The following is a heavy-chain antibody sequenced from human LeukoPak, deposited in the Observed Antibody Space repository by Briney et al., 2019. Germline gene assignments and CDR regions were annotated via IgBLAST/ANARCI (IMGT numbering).Heavy chain of an antibody. CDR1: GFTFRVAA. J-gene: IGHJ3*01. Sequence: GGSLRLSCAVSGFTFRVAAMTWVRQAPGKGLEWVSLISSSGNNAYYADSVKGRFTISRDNSKNTLSLQMNSLRVEDTAIYYYAKDIQLSTWGLGTMVTVSS. V-gene: IGHV3-23*01. CDR3: AKDIQLST. CDR2: ISSSGNNA. D-gene: IGHD5-24*01.